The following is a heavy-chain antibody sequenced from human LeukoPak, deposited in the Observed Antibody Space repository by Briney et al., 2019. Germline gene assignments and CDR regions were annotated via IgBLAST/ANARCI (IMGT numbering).Heavy chain of an antibody. Sequence: HYXGWVRQAPGKGVEWGGRSKNKANSYITQYAAFVQGRFTISRDDSKNSLYLQINSLETEDTAVYYCASPVGATTVRAFDIWGQGTMVTVSS. CDR2: SKNKANSYIT. D-gene: IGHD1-26*01. CDR3: ASPVGATTVRAFDI. V-gene: IGHV3-72*01. CDR1: HY. J-gene: IGHJ3*02.